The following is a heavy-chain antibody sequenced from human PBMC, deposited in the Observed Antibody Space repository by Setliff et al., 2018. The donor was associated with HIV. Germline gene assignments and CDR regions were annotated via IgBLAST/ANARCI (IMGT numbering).Heavy chain of an antibody. D-gene: IGHD6-13*01. V-gene: IGHV1-69*06. CDR1: GVTFTTYS. J-gene: IGHJ3*01. CDR2: IIPIIRSA. CDR3: AREVASYSSRFDAFDV. Sequence: GASVKVSCKPSGVTFTTYSITWVRQAPGQGLEWMGGIIPIIRSAKYAQKFQGRVTITADKSTSTAYMELSNLRSEDTAVYYCAREVASYSSRFDAFDVWGQGTTVTVSS.